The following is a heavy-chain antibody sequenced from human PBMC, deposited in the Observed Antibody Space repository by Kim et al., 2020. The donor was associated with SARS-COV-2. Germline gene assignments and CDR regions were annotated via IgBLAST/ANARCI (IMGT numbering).Heavy chain of an antibody. V-gene: IGHV4-4*07. CDR1: GGSISSYY. CDR3: ARVTTTIIVATENWFDP. Sequence: SETLSLTCTVSGGSISSYYWSWIRQPAGKGLEWIGRIYTSGSTNYNPSLKSRVTMSVDTSKNQFSLKLSSVTAADTAVYYCARVTTTIIVATENWFDPWGQGTLVTVSS. D-gene: IGHD5-12*01. CDR2: IYTSGST. J-gene: IGHJ5*02.